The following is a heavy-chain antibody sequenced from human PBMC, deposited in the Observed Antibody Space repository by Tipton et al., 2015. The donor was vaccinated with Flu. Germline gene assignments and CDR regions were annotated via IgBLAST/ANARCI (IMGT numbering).Heavy chain of an antibody. J-gene: IGHJ6*03. CDR1: GGSISSYY. D-gene: IGHD4-11*01. CDR2: IFDSGST. CDR3: ARAQNVRYTNYEYYYYMDV. V-gene: IGHV4-59*12. Sequence: TLSLTCTVSGGSISSYYWSWIRQPPGKGLEWIAYIFDSGSTNYNPSLKSRVTISVDTSKNQFSLHLNSVTAADTAMYYCARAQNVRYTNYEYYYYMDVWGKGTTVTVSS.